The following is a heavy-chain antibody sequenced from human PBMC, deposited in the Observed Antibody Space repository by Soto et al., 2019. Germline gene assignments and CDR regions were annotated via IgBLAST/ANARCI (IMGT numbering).Heavy chain of an antibody. J-gene: IGHJ3*02. D-gene: IGHD3-22*01. CDR2: IIPIFGTA. CDR1: GGTFSSYA. V-gene: IGHV1-69*01. Sequence: QVQLVQSRAEVKKPGSSVKVSCKASGGTFSSYAISWVRQAPGQGLEWMGGIIPIFGTANYAQKFQGRVTITADESTSTAYMELSSLRSEDTAVYYCAREARRGPKRYYYDSSVNDAFDIWGQGTMVTVSS. CDR3: AREARRGPKRYYYDSSVNDAFDI.